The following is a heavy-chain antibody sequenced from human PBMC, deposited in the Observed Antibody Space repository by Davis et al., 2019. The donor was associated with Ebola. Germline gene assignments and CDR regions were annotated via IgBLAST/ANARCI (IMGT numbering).Heavy chain of an antibody. CDR1: GYSFSSYW. J-gene: IGHJ6*04. V-gene: IGHV5-51*01. Sequence: GESLKISCKASGYSFSSYWISWVRQMPGKGLEWMGIIYPGDSDTRYSPSFQGQVTISADKSISTAYLQWSSLKASDTAMYYCARRQRIYGGNGSYYYGMDVWGKGTTVTVSS. D-gene: IGHD4-23*01. CDR3: ARRQRIYGGNGSYYYGMDV. CDR2: IYPGDSDT.